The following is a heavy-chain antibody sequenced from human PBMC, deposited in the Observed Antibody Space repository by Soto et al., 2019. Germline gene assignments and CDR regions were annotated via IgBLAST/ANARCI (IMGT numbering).Heavy chain of an antibody. V-gene: IGHV4-39*01. D-gene: IGHD4-17*01. CDR3: ARHLHRVDGDYDY. CDR1: GGSISSSSYY. CDR2: IYYSGST. Sequence: KTSETLSLTCTVSGGSISSSSYYWGWIRQPPGKGLEWIGSIYYSGSTYYNPSLKSRVTISVDTSKNQFSLKLSSVTAADTAVYYCARHLHRVDGDYDYWGQGTLVTVSS. J-gene: IGHJ4*02.